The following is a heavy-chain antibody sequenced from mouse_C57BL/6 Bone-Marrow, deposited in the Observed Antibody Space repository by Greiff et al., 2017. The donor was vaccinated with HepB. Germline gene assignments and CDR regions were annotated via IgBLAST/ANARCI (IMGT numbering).Heavy chain of an antibody. V-gene: IGHV1-15*01. CDR1: GYTFTDYE. CDR3: TRGGRGYYYGSSSWFAY. D-gene: IGHD1-1*01. CDR2: IDPETGGT. J-gene: IGHJ3*01. Sequence: QVQLQQSGAELVRPGASVTLSCKASGYTFTDYEMHWVKQTPVHGLEWIGAIDPETGGTAYNQKFKGKAILTADKSSSTAYMELRSLTSEDSAVYYCTRGGRGYYYGSSSWFAYWGQGTLVTVSA.